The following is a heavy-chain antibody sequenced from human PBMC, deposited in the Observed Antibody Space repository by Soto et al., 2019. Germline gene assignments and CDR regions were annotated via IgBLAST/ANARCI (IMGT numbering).Heavy chain of an antibody. J-gene: IGHJ6*02. D-gene: IGHD3-10*01. CDR2: MSFDGSDT. CDR3: ARLNTMVRDYYYGMDV. CDR1: GFTFSSYA. V-gene: IGHV3-30-3*01. Sequence: GGSLRLSCAASGFTFSSYAMHWVRQAPVKGLEWVAVMSFDGSDTYYADSVKGRFTISRDNSKNTLFLQMDSLRAEDTAVYYCARLNTMVRDYYYGMDVWGQGTTGTVSS.